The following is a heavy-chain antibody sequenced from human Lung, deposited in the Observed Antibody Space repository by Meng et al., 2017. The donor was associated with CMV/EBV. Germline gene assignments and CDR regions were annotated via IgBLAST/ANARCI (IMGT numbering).Heavy chain of an antibody. J-gene: IGHJ4*02. V-gene: IGHV4-34*01. D-gene: IGHD6-19*01. CDR2: INHSGST. CDR3: ARVQWLSYYFDS. CDR1: GGSFSDYY. Sequence: SETLSLXCGVYGGSFSDYYWSWIRQPPGKGLEWIGEINHSGSTNYNPSLKSRLTVSIDTSSDQFSLRLTPVTAADTAVYYCARVQWLSYYFDSWGQGTLVTVSS.